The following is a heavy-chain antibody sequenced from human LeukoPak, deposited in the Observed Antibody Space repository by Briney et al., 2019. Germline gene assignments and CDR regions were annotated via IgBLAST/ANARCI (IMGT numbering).Heavy chain of an antibody. Sequence: SETLSLTCTVSGGSISSSSYYWGWIRQPPGKGLEWVGSFYYGGSTYYNPSLKSRVTISVDTSKSQFSLKLTSVTAADTAVYYCAKMYSSAYYYGGNYYAMDVWGQGTTVTVSS. CDR1: GGSISSSSYY. CDR2: FYYGGST. CDR3: AKMYSSAYYYGGNYYAMDV. J-gene: IGHJ6*02. D-gene: IGHD3-22*01. V-gene: IGHV4-39*07.